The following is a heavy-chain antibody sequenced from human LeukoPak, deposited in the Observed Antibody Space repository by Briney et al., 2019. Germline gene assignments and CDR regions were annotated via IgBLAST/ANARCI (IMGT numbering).Heavy chain of an antibody. V-gene: IGHV4-31*03. CDR1: GGSISSGGYY. CDR3: ARSDYYGSGSYWDY. J-gene: IGHJ4*02. D-gene: IGHD3-10*01. CDR2: IYYSGST. Sequence: SETLFLTCTVSGGSISSGGYYWSWIRQHPGKGLEWIGYIYYSGSTYYNPSLKSRVTISVDTSKNQFSLKLSSVTAADTAVYYCARSDYYGSGSYWDYWGQGTLVTVSS.